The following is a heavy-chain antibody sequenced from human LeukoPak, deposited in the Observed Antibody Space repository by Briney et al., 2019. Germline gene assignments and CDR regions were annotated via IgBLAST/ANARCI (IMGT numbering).Heavy chain of an antibody. J-gene: IGHJ4*02. D-gene: IGHD4-11*01. CDR1: SGSITSYY. CDR2: ISYSGHT. Sequence: SETLSLTCTVSSGSITSYYWSWIRQPPGKGVEWIAYISYSGHTNSNASLKSRVTISVDTSKNQISLKLSSVTAADTAVYYCARHGYDTGNYLAHFDYWGQGTLVTVSS. CDR3: ARHGYDTGNYLAHFDY. V-gene: IGHV4-59*08.